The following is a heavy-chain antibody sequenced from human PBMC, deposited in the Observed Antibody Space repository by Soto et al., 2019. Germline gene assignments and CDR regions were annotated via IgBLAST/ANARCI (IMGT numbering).Heavy chain of an antibody. Sequence: GASVKVSCKASGGTFSSYAISWVRQAPGQGLEWMGGIIPIFGTANYAQKFQGRVTITADESTSTAYMELSSLRSEDTAVYYCARDPIGRPQNSSGHSNWFDPWGQGTLVTVSS. CDR1: GGTFSSYA. CDR3: ARDPIGRPQNSSGHSNWFDP. CDR2: IIPIFGTA. V-gene: IGHV1-69*13. D-gene: IGHD6-19*01. J-gene: IGHJ5*02.